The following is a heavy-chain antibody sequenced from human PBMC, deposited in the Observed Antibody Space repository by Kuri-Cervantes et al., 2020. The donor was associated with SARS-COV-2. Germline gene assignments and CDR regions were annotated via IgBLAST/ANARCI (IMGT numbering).Heavy chain of an antibody. V-gene: IGHV4-34*01. CDR1: GGSFSDYY. D-gene: IGHD3-10*01. CDR3: AREGNDYYLSGAGWFDP. Sequence: GSLRLSCAVYGGSFSDYYWTWIRQPPGKGLEWIGEINHTGSANYNPSLKSRVTVSVDTSKNQFSLKLSSVTAADTAVYYCAREGNDYYLSGAGWFDPWGQGTLVTVSS. CDR2: INHTGSA. J-gene: IGHJ5*02.